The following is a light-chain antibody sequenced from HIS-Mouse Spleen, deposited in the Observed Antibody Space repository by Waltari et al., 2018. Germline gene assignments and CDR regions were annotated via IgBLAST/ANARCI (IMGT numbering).Light chain of an antibody. CDR2: EVS. J-gene: IGLJ1*01. V-gene: IGLV2-14*01. Sequence: QSALTQPASVSGSPGQSITISCTGTSSDVGGYNYVSWYQQHPGKAPKLMIYEVSTRPCGVSTRFSGSKSGNTASLTISGLQAEDEADYYCSSYTSSSTLNYVFGTGTKVTVL. CDR1: SSDVGGYNY. CDR3: SSYTSSSTLNYV.